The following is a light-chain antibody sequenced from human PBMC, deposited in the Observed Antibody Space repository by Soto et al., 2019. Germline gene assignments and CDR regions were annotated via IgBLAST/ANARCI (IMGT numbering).Light chain of an antibody. J-gene: IGKJ1*01. CDR3: QQSYSTPPT. CDR2: AAS. CDR1: QSISTY. Sequence: EIQMTQSPSSLSASVRDRITITCRASQSISTYLNWYQQKPGKAPKLLIYAASSLQSGVPSRFSGSGSGTDFTLTISSLQPEDFATYYCQQSYSTPPTFGQGTKVDIK. V-gene: IGKV1-39*01.